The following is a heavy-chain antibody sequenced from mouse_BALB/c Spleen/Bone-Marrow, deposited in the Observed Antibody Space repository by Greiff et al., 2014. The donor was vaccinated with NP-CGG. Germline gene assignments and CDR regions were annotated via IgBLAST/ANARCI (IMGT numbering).Heavy chain of an antibody. Sequence: QVQLQQSGPELVKPGASVKMSCKASGYTFTDYVISWVKQRTGQGLEWIGEIDPGRGSSFYKEKFKAKATLTADKSANTAYMQLSSLTSEDSAVYFCARDGSFAAMDYWGQGTSLTVSS. J-gene: IGHJ4*01. V-gene: IGHV1-77*01. CDR2: IDPGRGSS. CDR3: ARDGSFAAMDY. CDR1: GYTFTDYV. D-gene: IGHD1-1*02.